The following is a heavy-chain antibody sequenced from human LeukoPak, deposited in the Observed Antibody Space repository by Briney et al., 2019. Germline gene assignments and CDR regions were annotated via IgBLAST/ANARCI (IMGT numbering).Heavy chain of an antibody. V-gene: IGHV1-46*01. D-gene: IGHD3-22*01. CDR2: INPSGGST. CDR3: ARTRFVNCYDSSGYYDY. Sequence: ASVKVSCKASGYTFTSYYMHWVRQAPGQGLEWMGIINPSGGSTSYAQKFQGRVTMTTDTSTSTAYMELRSLRSDDTAVYYCARTRFVNCYDSSGYYDYWGQGTLVTVSS. J-gene: IGHJ4*02. CDR1: GYTFTSYY.